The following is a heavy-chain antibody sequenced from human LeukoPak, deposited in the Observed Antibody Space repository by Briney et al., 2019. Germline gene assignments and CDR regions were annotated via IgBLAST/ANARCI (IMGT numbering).Heavy chain of an antibody. D-gene: IGHD1-26*01. CDR2: INHSGST. V-gene: IGHV4-34*01. CDR3: ARAIVGFDY. Sequence: SSESLSLTCAVYVGSFSGYYWSWIRQPPGKGLEWIGEINHSGSTNYNPSLKSRVTISVDTSKNQFSLKLSSVTAADTAVYYCARAIVGFDYWGQGTLVTVSS. J-gene: IGHJ4*02. CDR1: VGSFSGYY.